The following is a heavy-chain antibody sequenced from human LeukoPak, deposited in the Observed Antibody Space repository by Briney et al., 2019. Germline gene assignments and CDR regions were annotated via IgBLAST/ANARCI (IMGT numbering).Heavy chain of an antibody. D-gene: IGHD3-22*01. V-gene: IGHV1-2*02. CDR3: ARATYYYDSSGYPGYYFDY. Sequence: GASVKVSCKASGYTFTDYYMHWVRQAPGQELEWMGWINPNSGGTNYAQKFQGRVTMTRDTSISTAYMELSRLRSDDTAVYYCARATYYYDSSGYPGYYFDYWGQGTLVTVSS. J-gene: IGHJ4*02. CDR2: INPNSGGT. CDR1: GYTFTDYY.